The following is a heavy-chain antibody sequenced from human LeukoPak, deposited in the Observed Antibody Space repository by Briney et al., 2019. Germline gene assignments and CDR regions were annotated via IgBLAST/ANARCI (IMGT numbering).Heavy chain of an antibody. CDR2: IYYGGSP. V-gene: IGHV4-59*01. J-gene: IGHJ6*04. Sequence: SETLSLTCTVSGASISDYYWSWIRQPPGKGLEWIGYIYYGGSPKYNPSLKSRVTTSLDTSKSQFSLNLTSVTAADTAMYYCARGAILTGTSLWGKGTTVTISS. CDR3: ARGAILTGTSL. CDR1: GASISDYY. D-gene: IGHD3-9*01.